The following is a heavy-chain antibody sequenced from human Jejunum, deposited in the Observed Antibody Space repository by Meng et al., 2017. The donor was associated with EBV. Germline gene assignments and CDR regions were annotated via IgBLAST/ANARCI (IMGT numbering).Heavy chain of an antibody. CDR2: INGDGSRT. J-gene: IGHJ4*02. CDR1: GFTFSGFW. Sequence: LAVGGVLMQPWGPLVLCCAASGFTFSGFWMYWVRQVPGKGLVWISRINGDGSRTTYADSVKDRFTISRDNAKNTLYLQMNSLRAEDTAVYYCAKDRNYYIDYWGQGTLVTVSS. V-gene: IGHV3-74*01. CDR3: AKDRNYYIDY.